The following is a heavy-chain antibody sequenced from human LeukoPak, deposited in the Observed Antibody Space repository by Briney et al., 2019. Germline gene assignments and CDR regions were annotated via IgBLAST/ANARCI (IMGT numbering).Heavy chain of an antibody. V-gene: IGHV1-69*05. Sequence: ASVKVSCKASGGTFSSFAISWVRQAPGQGLEWMGGIIPICGTANYAQKFQGRVTITTDESTSTACMELSSLRSEDTAVYYCARAGSYYDSSGYFSLFDYWGQGTLVTVSS. CDR1: GGTFSSFA. CDR3: ARAGSYYDSSGYFSLFDY. J-gene: IGHJ4*02. CDR2: IIPICGTA. D-gene: IGHD3-22*01.